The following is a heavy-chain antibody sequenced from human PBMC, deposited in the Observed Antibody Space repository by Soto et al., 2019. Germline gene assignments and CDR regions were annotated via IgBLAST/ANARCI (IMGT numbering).Heavy chain of an antibody. J-gene: IGHJ4*02. V-gene: IGHV3-74*01. CDR3: ARGGAYYDILTGYYNFDY. D-gene: IGHD3-9*01. CDR1: GFTFSSYW. Sequence: GGSLRLSCAASGFTFSSYWMHWVRQAPGKGLVWVSRINSDGSSTSYADSVKGRFTISRDNAKNTLYPQMNSLRAEDTAVYYCARGGAYYDILTGYYNFDYWGQGTLVTVSS. CDR2: INSDGSST.